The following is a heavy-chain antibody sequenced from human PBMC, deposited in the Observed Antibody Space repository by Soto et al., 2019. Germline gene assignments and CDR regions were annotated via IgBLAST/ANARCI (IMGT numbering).Heavy chain of an antibody. CDR3: ARVPVY. J-gene: IGHJ4*02. CDR2: IYHSGSI. CDR1: GGSISSGGYS. V-gene: IGHV4-30-2*01. Sequence: QLQLQESGSGLVKPSQTLSLTCAVSGGSISSGGYSWRWIRQPPGKGLVWIGYIYHSGSIYYNPSLKSRVTISVDRAKNQFSLSLSSGTAADKAVYYCARVPVYWGQGTLVTVSS.